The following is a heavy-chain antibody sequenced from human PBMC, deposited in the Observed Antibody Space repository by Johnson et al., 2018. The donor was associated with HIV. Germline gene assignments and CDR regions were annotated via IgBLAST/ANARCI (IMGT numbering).Heavy chain of an antibody. Sequence: QVQLVESGGGVVQPGRSLRLSCAASVFAFSSFAVHWVRQAPGKGLEWVAVISYDGSNEYFADSVKGRFTISRDNSNNTLYLQMNSLRTEDTAVYHCARGRMHFLEGGAFDIWGQGTMVTVSS. D-gene: IGHD3-3*01. CDR3: ARGRMHFLEGGAFDI. J-gene: IGHJ3*02. V-gene: IGHV3-30-3*01. CDR2: ISYDGSNE. CDR1: VFAFSSFA.